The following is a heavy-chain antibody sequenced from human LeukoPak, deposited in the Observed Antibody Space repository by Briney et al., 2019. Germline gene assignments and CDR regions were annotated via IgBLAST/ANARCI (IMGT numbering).Heavy chain of an antibody. V-gene: IGHV5-51*01. D-gene: IGHD1-1*01. J-gene: IGHJ4*02. CDR2: IYPGDSDT. CDR1: GYSFTSYW. CDR3: ARSVDTTLPYYFDY. Sequence: GESLKISCQGSGYSFTSYWIGWVRQMPGKGLEWMGIIYPGDSDTRYSPSFQGQVAISADKSITTAYLQWSSLKASDTAMYYCARSVDTTLPYYFDYWGQGTLVTVSS.